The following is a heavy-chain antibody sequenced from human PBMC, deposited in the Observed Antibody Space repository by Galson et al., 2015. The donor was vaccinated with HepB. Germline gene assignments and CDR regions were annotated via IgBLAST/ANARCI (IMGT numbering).Heavy chain of an antibody. J-gene: IGHJ6*03. CDR1: GLTFSSFA. D-gene: IGHD1-26*01. CDR3: AKNKGAGPHYNYCMDV. V-gene: IGHV3-23*01. Sequence: SLRLSCADAGLTFSSFAMSWVRQAPGKGLEWVSMIVGSGTGTQYADSVKGRFTISRDNSKNTLYLQMDSLRGEDTAVYYCAKNKGAGPHYNYCMDVWGKGTTVTVSS. CDR2: IVGSGTGT.